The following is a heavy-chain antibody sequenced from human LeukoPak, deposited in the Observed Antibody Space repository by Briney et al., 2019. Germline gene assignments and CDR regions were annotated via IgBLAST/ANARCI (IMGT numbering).Heavy chain of an antibody. V-gene: IGHV4-61*02. CDR3: ARENGMITFGGVIATFDY. D-gene: IGHD3-16*02. Sequence: IPSQTLSLTCTVSGGSISSGSYYWSWIRQPAGKGLEWFGRIYTSGSTNYNPSLKRRVTVSVDTSKNQFSLKLSSVAAADTAVYYCARENGMITFGGVIATFDYWGQGTLVTVSS. CDR2: IYTSGST. J-gene: IGHJ4*02. CDR1: GGSISSGSYY.